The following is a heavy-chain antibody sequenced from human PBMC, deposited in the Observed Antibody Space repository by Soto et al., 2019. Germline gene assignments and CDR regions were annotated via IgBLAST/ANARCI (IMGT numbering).Heavy chain of an antibody. CDR1: GGSFSGYY. D-gene: IGHD4-17*01. Sequence: SETLSLTCAVYGGSFSGYYWSWIRQPPGKGLEWIGEINHSGSTNYNPSLKSRVTISVDTSKNQFSLKLSSVTAADTAVYYCATDYGDYDHAFDIWGQGTMVTV. CDR3: ATDYGDYDHAFDI. CDR2: INHSGST. V-gene: IGHV4-34*01. J-gene: IGHJ3*02.